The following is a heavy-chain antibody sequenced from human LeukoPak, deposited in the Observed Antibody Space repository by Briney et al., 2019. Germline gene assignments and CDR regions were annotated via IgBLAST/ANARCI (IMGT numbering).Heavy chain of an antibody. CDR2: IERTTGNT. J-gene: IGHJ4*02. CDR1: GFTLGDYS. CDR3: ARYVDSSGYPDY. Sequence: PGGSLRLSCSIFGFTLGDYSINWVRQPPGMGLQWVSLIERTTGNTYYTDSVKGRFTISRDNAKNSLYLQMNSLRAEDTAVYYCARYVDSSGYPDYWGQGTLVTVSS. V-gene: IGHV3-21*01. D-gene: IGHD3-22*01.